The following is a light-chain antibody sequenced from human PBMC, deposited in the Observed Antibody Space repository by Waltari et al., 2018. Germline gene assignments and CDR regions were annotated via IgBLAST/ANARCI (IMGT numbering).Light chain of an antibody. V-gene: IGLV1-40*01. J-gene: IGLJ2*01. CDR3: QSYDNTGRGSVL. Sequence: SILTQPHSVSGAPGQRVIISCTGISSNIGAFDVNWYQVRPSAVPKLLIYGNSNRPSGVPDRFSASKSGTSASLVIAGLQPDDEAHYYCQSYDNTGRGSVLIGGGTQVTVL. CDR2: GNS. CDR1: SSNIGAFD.